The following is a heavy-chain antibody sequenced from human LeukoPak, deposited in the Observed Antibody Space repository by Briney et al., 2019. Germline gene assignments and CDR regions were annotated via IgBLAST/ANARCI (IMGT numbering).Heavy chain of an antibody. V-gene: IGHV4-59*08. Sequence: PSETLSLTCTLSGGSTSNYCWSCIRQPAGKGLEWIGYIFYSGSTNYYPSLKSRVTISVDTSKNQFSLKLSSVTAADTAVYYCAGRGIAVADYPYWGQGTLVTVSS. J-gene: IGHJ4*02. D-gene: IGHD6-19*01. CDR1: GGSTSNYC. CDR2: IFYSGST. CDR3: AGRGIAVADYPY.